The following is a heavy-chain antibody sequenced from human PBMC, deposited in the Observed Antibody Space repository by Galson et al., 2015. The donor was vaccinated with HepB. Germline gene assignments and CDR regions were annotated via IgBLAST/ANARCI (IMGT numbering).Heavy chain of an antibody. CDR2: ISTNVKTT. CDR3: ARDLFPGVAVAGTWFGP. J-gene: IGHJ5*02. D-gene: IGHD6-19*01. V-gene: IGHV3-48*02. Sequence: SLRLSCAASGFTFTSYSMNWVRQAPGKGLEWVSYISTNVKTTHYADSVKGRFIISRDNAKNSLFLQMNGLRDEDSGVYYCARDLFPGVAVAGTWFGPWGQGTLVTVSS. CDR1: GFTFTSYS.